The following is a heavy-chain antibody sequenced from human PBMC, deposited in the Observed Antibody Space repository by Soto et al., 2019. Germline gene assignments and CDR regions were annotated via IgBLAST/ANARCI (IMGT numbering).Heavy chain of an antibody. CDR3: ARVPDCSGGSCYSGWFEP. CDR2: IYYSGST. J-gene: IGHJ5*02. D-gene: IGHD2-15*01. V-gene: IGHV4-59*01. CDR1: YGSISSYY. Sequence: SQTLSVTCPFSYGSISSYYLSWMRNPPFKLLEWIWYIYYSGSTNYNPSLKSRVTISVDTSKNQFSLKLSSVTAADTAVYYCARVPDCSGGSCYSGWFEPWGQGTLVTVSS.